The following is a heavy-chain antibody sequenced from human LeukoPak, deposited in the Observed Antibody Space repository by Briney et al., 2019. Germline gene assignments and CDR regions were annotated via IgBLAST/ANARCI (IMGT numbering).Heavy chain of an antibody. CDR3: ARLYCGGDCYSV. Sequence: PSETLSLTCTVSGGSISSTTYYWGWIRQPPGKGLEWIGYIYYSGSTNYNPSLKSRVTISVDTSKNQFSLKLSSVTAADTAVYYCARLYCGGDCYSVWGQGTLVTVSS. D-gene: IGHD2-21*02. CDR2: IYYSGST. V-gene: IGHV4-61*05. CDR1: GGSISSTTYY. J-gene: IGHJ4*02.